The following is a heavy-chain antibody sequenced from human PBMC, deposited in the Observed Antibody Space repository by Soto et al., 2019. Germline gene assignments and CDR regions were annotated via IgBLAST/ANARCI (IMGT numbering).Heavy chain of an antibody. CDR1: GGSISSSRYY. V-gene: IGHV4-39*01. J-gene: IGHJ4*02. D-gene: IGHD2-21*02. CDR2: LYYSGST. Sequence: PSETLSLTCTVSGGSISSSRYYGGWIRQPPGKGLEWIGSLYYSGSTYYHPSLKSRVTISGDASTNQFSLKLTSVTAADTAVYYCATGAYCSRDCYSHYFDSWGQGILVTVSS. CDR3: ATGAYCSRDCYSHYFDS.